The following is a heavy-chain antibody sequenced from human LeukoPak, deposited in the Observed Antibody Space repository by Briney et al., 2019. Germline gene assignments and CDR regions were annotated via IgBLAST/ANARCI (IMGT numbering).Heavy chain of an antibody. Sequence: PGGSLRLSCAASGFTFSNSGMHWVRQAPGKGLEWVAVIWYDGSNEYYADAVKGQFIISRDNSKNTVHLQMNSLRVEDTSVYYCAREISMFVNAFDLWGQGTLVAVSS. V-gene: IGHV3-33*01. D-gene: IGHD3-10*02. J-gene: IGHJ3*01. CDR3: AREISMFVNAFDL. CDR1: GFTFSNSG. CDR2: IWYDGSNE.